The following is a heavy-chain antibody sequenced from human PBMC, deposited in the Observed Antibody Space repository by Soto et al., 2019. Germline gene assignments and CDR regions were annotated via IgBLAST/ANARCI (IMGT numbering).Heavy chain of an antibody. J-gene: IGHJ4*02. CDR2: IYWDDDK. CDR3: AHVRADELPSNPIFDY. Sequence: QITLKESGPTLVKPTQTLTLTCTFSGFSLSTSGVGVGWIRQPPGKALEWLALIYWDDDKRYSPSLKSRLTITKDTSKNQVVLTMTNMDPVDTATYYCAHVRADELPSNPIFDYWGQGTLVTVSS. CDR1: GFSLSTSGVG. V-gene: IGHV2-5*02. D-gene: IGHD1-26*01.